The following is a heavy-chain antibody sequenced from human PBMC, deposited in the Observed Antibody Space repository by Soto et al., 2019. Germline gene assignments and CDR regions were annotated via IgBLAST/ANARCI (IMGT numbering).Heavy chain of an antibody. CDR2: VSDSGGYT. Sequence: GGSLRLSCGASGFTFTNSAMSWVRQALGKGLEWISTVSDSGGYTYYADSVKGRFTISRDNSKNTLYLQMTSLRAEDTAIYYCVRGVNNWNPAGFDYWGQGTLVTVSS. D-gene: IGHD1-20*01. CDR1: GFTFTNSA. CDR3: VRGVNNWNPAGFDY. V-gene: IGHV3-23*01. J-gene: IGHJ4*02.